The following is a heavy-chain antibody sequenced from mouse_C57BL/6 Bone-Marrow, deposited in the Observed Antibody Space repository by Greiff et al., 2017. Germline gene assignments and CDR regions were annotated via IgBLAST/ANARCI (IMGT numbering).Heavy chain of an antibody. CDR3: ATGDSTLDY. V-gene: IGHV1-54*01. CDR2: INPGSGGT. J-gene: IGHJ4*01. CDR1: GYAFTNYL. Sequence: VKLMESGAELVRPGTSVKVSCKASGYAFTNYLIEWVKQRPGQGLEWIGVINPGSGGTNYNEKFKGKATLTADKSSSTAYMQLSSLTSEDSAVYFCATGDSTLDYWGQGTSVTVSS. D-gene: IGHD1-1*01.